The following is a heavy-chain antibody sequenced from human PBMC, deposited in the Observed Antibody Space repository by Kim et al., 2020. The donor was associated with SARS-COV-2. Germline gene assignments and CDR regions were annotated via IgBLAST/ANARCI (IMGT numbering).Heavy chain of an antibody. D-gene: IGHD2-21*02. CDR3: ARGLEYCGGDCYPIDAFDI. J-gene: IGHJ3*02. V-gene: IGHV4-34*01. CDR2: INHSGST. Sequence: SETLSLTCAVYGGSFSGYYWSWIRQPPGKGLEWIGEINHSGSTNYNPSLKSRVTISVDTSKNQFSLKLSSVTAADTAVYYCARGLEYCGGDCYPIDAFDIWGQGTMVTVSS. CDR1: GGSFSGYY.